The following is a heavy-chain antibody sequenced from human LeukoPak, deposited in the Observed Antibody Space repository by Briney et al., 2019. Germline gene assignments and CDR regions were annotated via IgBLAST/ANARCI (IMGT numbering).Heavy chain of an antibody. J-gene: IGHJ4*02. CDR3: ARPVRGWPNYFDY. CDR1: GGSISSSSYY. V-gene: IGHV4-39*01. Sequence: RTSETLSLTCTVSGGSISSSSYYWGWIRQPPGKGLEWIGSIYYSGSTYYNPSLKSRVTISVDTSKNQFSLKLSSVTAADTAVYYCARPVRGWPNYFDYWGQGTLVTVSS. CDR2: IYYSGST. D-gene: IGHD6-19*01.